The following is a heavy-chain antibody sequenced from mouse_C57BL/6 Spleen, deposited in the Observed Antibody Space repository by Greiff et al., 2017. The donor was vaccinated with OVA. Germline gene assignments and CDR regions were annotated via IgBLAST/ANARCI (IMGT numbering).Heavy chain of an antibody. CDR2: IYPGSGST. V-gene: IGHV1-55*01. CDR3: ARWGTTVEDYAMDY. D-gene: IGHD1-1*01. CDR1: GYTFTSYW. Sequence: VQLQQPGAELVKPGASVKMSCKASGYTFTSYWITWVKQRPGQGLEWIGDIYPGSGSTNYNEKFKSKATLTVDTSSSTAYMQLSSLTSEDSAVYYCARWGTTVEDYAMDYWGQGTSVTVSS. J-gene: IGHJ4*01.